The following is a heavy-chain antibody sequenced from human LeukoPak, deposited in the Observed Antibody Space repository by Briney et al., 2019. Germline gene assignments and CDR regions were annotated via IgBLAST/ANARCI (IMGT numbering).Heavy chain of an antibody. V-gene: IGHV1-69*13. CDR1: GGTFSSYA. Sequence: GASVKVSCKASGGTFSSYAISWVRQAPGQGLEWMGGIIPIFGTANYAQKFQGRVTITADESTSTAYMELSSLRSEDTAVYYCARHGTDTAMATFEKYYFDYWGQGTLVTVSS. J-gene: IGHJ4*02. CDR3: ARHGTDTAMATFEKYYFDY. CDR2: IIPIFGTA. D-gene: IGHD5-18*01.